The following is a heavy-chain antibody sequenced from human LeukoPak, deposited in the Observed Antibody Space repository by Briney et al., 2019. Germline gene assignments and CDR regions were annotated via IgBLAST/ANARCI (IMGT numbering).Heavy chain of an antibody. V-gene: IGHV4-39*07. Sequence: SETLSLTCTVSGGSISSSNYFWGWIRQAPGKGLEWIGSIYYSGSTYYNPSLKSRVTISVDTSKNQFSLKLSSVTAADTAVYYCARGKVDYVGFYYYYGMDVWGQGTTVTVSS. D-gene: IGHD4-17*01. J-gene: IGHJ6*02. CDR3: ARGKVDYVGFYYYYGMDV. CDR1: GGSISSSNYF. CDR2: IYYSGST.